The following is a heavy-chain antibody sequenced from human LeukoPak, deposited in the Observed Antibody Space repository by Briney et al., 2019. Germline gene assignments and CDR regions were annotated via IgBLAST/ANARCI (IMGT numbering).Heavy chain of an antibody. V-gene: IGHV3-23*01. CDR3: ARHPRSGSYYDY. D-gene: IGHD3-10*01. J-gene: IGHJ4*02. CDR2: ISGSGGST. CDR1: GFTFSSYA. Sequence: GGSLRLSCAASGFTFSSYAMSWVRQAPGQGLEWVSAISGSGGSTYYADSVKGRFTISRDNSKNTLYLQMNSLRAEDTAVYYCARHPRSGSYYDYWGQGTLVTVSS.